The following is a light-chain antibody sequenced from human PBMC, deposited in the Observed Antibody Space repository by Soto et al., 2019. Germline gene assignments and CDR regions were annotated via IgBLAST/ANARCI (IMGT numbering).Light chain of an antibody. J-gene: IGKJ1*01. CDR3: QQLNSYE. CDR2: AAT. V-gene: IGKV1-9*01. CDR1: QAISRY. Sequence: QLTQSPSSLSAPIGDRVIITCRATQAISRYLAWYQQKPGAAPKLLIYAATTLQSGVPSRFSGAASGTEFTLTISSLQSDDFATYYCQQLNSYEFGQGTKVDI.